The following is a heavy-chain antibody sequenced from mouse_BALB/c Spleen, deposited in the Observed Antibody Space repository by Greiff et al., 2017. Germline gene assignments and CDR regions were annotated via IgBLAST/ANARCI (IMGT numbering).Heavy chain of an antibody. V-gene: IGHV14-4*02. Sequence: VHVKQSGAELVRPGASVKLSCTASGFNIKDYYMHWVKQRPEQGLEWIGWIDPENGDTEYAPKFQGKATMTADTSSNTAYLQLSSLTSEDTAVYYCNARIRDAMDYGGQGTSVTVSS. CDR3: NARIRDAMDY. CDR1: GFNIKDYY. CDR2: IDPENGDT. J-gene: IGHJ4*01.